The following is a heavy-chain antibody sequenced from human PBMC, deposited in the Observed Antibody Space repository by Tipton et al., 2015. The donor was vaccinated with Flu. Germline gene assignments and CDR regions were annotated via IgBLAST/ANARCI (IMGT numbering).Heavy chain of an antibody. CDR2: VYWISGNT. Sequence: SLRLSCAASGFIVEDYAMHWVRQAPGKGLEWVSGVYWISGNTGYADSVKGRFTVSRDRAKKSLYLQMNSLRVEDTALYYCVKDEKPGGADCWGPGTLVTVSS. CDR1: GFIVEDYA. D-gene: IGHD1-14*01. J-gene: IGHJ4*02. CDR3: VKDEKPGGADC. V-gene: IGHV3-9*01.